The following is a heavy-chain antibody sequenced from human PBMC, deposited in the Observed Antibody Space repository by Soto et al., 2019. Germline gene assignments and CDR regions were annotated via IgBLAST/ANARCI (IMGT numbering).Heavy chain of an antibody. CDR2: IYSSGTT. V-gene: IGHV4-31*03. Sequence: QVQLQESGPGLVKPSQTLSLTCTVSGGSFNSDGYYWSWIRQHPEKGLEWIGYIYSSGTTYYNPSLSSRISLSMDTTKNQFSLEFTSVTAPETAVYICARESQDTPLVLPRFDFWGPRTLSTVSS. J-gene: IGHJ4*02. CDR3: ARESQDTPLVLPRFDF. D-gene: IGHD5-18*01. CDR1: GGSFNSDGYY.